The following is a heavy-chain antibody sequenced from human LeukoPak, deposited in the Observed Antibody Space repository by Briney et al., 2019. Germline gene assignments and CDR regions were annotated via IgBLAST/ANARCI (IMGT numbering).Heavy chain of an antibody. J-gene: IGHJ4*02. D-gene: IGHD7-27*01. CDR2: ITSSSSSM. CDR1: GFTFSIYT. V-gene: IGHV3-21*01. CDR3: ARDLAWGGY. Sequence: GGSLRLSCVASGFTFSIYTMSWVRQAPGKGLEWVSSITSSSSSMYSADSVKGRLTISRDNAKNSLYLQMNSLRAEDTAVYYCARDLAWGGYWGQGTLVTISS.